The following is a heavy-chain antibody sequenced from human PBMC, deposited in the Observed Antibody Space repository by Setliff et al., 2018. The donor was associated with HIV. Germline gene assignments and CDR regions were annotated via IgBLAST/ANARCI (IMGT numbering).Heavy chain of an antibody. CDR2: IHYSGSS. Sequence: SETLSLTCTVSGGSISGYYWSWIRQPPGKGLEWIGYIHYSGSSNYNPSLKSRVSISLDTSKKQVSLKLNSVTAADTAVYYCARGLSIFGVATPGFYSFMDVWGKGTTVTVSS. J-gene: IGHJ6*03. D-gene: IGHD3-3*01. CDR1: GGSISGYY. V-gene: IGHV4-59*13. CDR3: ARGLSIFGVATPGFYSFMDV.